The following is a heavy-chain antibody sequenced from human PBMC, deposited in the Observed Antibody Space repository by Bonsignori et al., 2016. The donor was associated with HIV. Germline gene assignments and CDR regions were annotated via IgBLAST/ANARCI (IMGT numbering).Heavy chain of an antibody. Sequence: SETLSLTCTVSGGPVSSGSHYWSWIRQPAGKGLEWIGRIYTSGNTNYNPSLKSRVTISVDTSKNQFSLELSSVTAADTAVYYCARDNYNSGWSRLEGAFDIWGQGTLVTVSS. V-gene: IGHV4-61*02. J-gene: IGHJ3*02. CDR2: IYTSGNT. CDR3: ARDNYNSGWSRLEGAFDI. CDR1: GGPVSSGSHY. D-gene: IGHD3-22*01.